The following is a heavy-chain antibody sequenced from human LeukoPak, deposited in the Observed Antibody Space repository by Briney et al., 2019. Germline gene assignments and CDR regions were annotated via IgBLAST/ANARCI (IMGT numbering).Heavy chain of an antibody. Sequence: PSQTLSLTCAVSGGSISSGGYSWSWIRQPPGKGLEWIGYIYHSGSTYYNPSLKGRVTISVDRSKNQFSLKLSSVTAADTAVYYCARFRGNDYGAFDYWGQGTLVTVSS. D-gene: IGHD4-17*01. V-gene: IGHV4-30-2*01. CDR1: GGSISSGGYS. CDR2: IYHSGST. J-gene: IGHJ4*02. CDR3: ARFRGNDYGAFDY.